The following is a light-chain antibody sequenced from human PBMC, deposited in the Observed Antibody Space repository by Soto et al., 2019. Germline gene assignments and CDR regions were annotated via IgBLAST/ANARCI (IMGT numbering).Light chain of an antibody. CDR3: CSYAGNYTYV. V-gene: IGLV2-11*01. CDR1: SSDVGGYNY. J-gene: IGLJ1*01. CDR2: DVT. Sequence: QSVLTQPRSVYGSPGQSVTISCTGTSSDVGGYNYVSWYQQNPGKAPKLMIHDVTKRPSGVPDRFSGSKSGTTASLTISGLQAEVEADYYCCSYAGNYTYVFGTGTKVTGL.